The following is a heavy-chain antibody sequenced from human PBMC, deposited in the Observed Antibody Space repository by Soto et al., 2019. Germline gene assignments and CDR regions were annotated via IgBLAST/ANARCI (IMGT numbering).Heavy chain of an antibody. CDR3: ARDRYYDFWSGYPASSGRRLGPGVYYGMDV. Sequence: QTGGFLRLSCAASGFTFSSYAMHWVRQAPGKGLEWVAVISYDGSNKYYADSVKGRFTISRDNSKNTLYLQMNSLRAEDTAVYYCARDRYYDFWSGYPASSGRRLGPGVYYGMDVWGQGTTVTVSS. J-gene: IGHJ6*02. V-gene: IGHV3-30-3*01. CDR2: ISYDGSNK. D-gene: IGHD3-3*01. CDR1: GFTFSSYA.